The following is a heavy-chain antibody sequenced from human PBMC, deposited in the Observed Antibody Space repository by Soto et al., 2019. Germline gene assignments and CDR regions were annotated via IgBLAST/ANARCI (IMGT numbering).Heavy chain of an antibody. J-gene: IGHJ5*02. CDR3: ARGEREYYGSGSSSWFDP. CDR1: GGSISSGGYY. Sequence: SETLSLTCTVSGGSISSGGYYWSWIRQHPGKGLEWIGYIYYSGSTYYNPSLKSRVTISVDTSKNQFSLKLSSVTAADTAVYFCARGEREYYGSGSSSWFDPWGQGTLVTVSS. CDR2: IYYSGST. D-gene: IGHD3-10*01. V-gene: IGHV4-31*03.